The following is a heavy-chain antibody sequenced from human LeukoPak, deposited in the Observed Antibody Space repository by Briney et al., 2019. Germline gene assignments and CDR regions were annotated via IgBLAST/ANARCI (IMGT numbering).Heavy chain of an antibody. Sequence: ASVKVSCKASGYTFTHHHIYWVRQAPGRGLEWMGWIHPNGGDTIYAQKFQGRATMTTDTSITTAYVELTSLRSDDTAVYYCASHYGPGPVWGQGTLVTVS. J-gene: IGHJ4*02. V-gene: IGHV1-2*02. CDR3: ASHYGPGPV. CDR2: IHPNGGDT. D-gene: IGHD3-10*01. CDR1: GYTFTHHH.